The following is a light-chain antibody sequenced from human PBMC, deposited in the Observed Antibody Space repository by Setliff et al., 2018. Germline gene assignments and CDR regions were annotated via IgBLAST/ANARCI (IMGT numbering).Light chain of an antibody. CDR1: RSDIGGYKY. CDR2: DVT. CDR3: TSYTDITTV. V-gene: IGLV2-14*03. J-gene: IGLJ1*01. Sequence: QSALAQPASVSGSPGQSITMSCSGTRSDIGGYKYVSWYQQHPGKAPKLIIYDVTNRPSGISNRFSGSKSGNTAFLTISGLQAEDEADYYCTSYTDITTVFGSGTRSPS.